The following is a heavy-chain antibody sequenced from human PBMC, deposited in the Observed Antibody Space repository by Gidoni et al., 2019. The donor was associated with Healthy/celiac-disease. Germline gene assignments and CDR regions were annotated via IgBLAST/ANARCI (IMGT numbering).Heavy chain of an antibody. CDR1: GFTFSSYG. J-gene: IGHJ5*02. CDR2: IWYDGSNK. CDR3: ARDPRATDYGDYDWRTNWFDP. V-gene: IGHV3-33*01. Sequence: QVQLVESGGGVVQPGRSLRLSCAASGFTFSSYGMHWVRQAPGKGLEWVAVIWYDGSNKYYADSVKGRFTISRDNSKNTLYLQMHSLRAEDTAVYYCARDPRATDYGDYDWRTNWFDPWGQGTLVTVSS. D-gene: IGHD4-17*01.